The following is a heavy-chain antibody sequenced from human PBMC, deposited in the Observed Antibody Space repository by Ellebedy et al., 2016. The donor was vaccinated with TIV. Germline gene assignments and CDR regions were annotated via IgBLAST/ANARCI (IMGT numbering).Heavy chain of an antibody. D-gene: IGHD2-2*01. Sequence: SETLSLTXTVSGDSITSYYWGWIRQPPGKGLEWVGYTHYRVISKYNPSLNGRATMSVDTSKNQFSLKLTSVSAPDTAVYYCARLPAIPTSLAWFDPWGQGILVTVSS. CDR2: THYRVIS. CDR3: ARLPAIPTSLAWFDP. CDR1: GDSITSYY. V-gene: IGHV4-59*08. J-gene: IGHJ5*02.